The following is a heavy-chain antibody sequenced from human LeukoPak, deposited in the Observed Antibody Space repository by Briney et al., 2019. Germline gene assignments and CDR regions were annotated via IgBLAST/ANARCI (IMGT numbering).Heavy chain of an antibody. J-gene: IGHJ4*02. Sequence: VSVTASCKASGYTFIGYYLHWVRQAPGQGLEWMGWINPHDGDTNYAQKFQGRVTMTRDTSITTAYMELSRLKSDDTAVYYCATVRDIVVGGGPYYFDYWGQRTLVTVSS. CDR3: ATVRDIVVGGGPYYFDY. V-gene: IGHV1-2*02. CDR1: GYTFIGYY. D-gene: IGHD2-15*01. CDR2: INPHDGDT.